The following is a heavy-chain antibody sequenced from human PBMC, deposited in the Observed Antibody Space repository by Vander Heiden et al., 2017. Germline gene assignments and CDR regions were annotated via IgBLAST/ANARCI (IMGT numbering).Heavy chain of an antibody. CDR2: ISYDGSNK. CDR3: AKDRLLWGSGCPLDY. D-gene: IGHD6-19*01. Sequence: QVQLVESGGGVVQPGRSLRLSCAASGFTFSSYGMHWVRQAPGKGLEWVAVISYDGSNKYYADAVKGRFTISRDNSKNTLYMQMNSMRDEDTAVYYCAKDRLLWGSGCPLDYWGQGNLVTVSS. J-gene: IGHJ4*02. CDR1: GFTFSSYG. V-gene: IGHV3-30*18.